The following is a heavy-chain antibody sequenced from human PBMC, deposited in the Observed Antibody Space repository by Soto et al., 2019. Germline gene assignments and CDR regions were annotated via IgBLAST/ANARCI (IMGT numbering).Heavy chain of an antibody. CDR1: GFTFDDYA. J-gene: IGHJ4*02. V-gene: IGHV3-9*01. D-gene: IGHD6-19*01. CDR2: ISWNSGSI. CDR3: AKDKRAVEGLADC. Sequence: EVHLVESGGGLVQPGRSLRLSCAASGFTFDDYAMHWVRQAPGKGLEWVSGISWNSGSIGYADSVKGRFTVTRDNAKNSLYLQMNSLRDEDTAFYYCAKDKRAVEGLADCWGQGTLVTVSS.